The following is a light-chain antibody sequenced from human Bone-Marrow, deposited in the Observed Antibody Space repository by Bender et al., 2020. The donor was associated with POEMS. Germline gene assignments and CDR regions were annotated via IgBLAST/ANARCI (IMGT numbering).Light chain of an antibody. J-gene: IGLJ3*02. Sequence: SNEPTQPPSVSVSPGQTARVTCSGDTLPTQYTYWYQQKPGQAPVLVIYKNSERPSGIPERFSGSRSGTTATLSISGVQAEDEADYYCQSADSSGTSWVFGGGTKLTVL. CDR3: QSADSSGTSWV. CDR2: KNS. V-gene: IGLV3-25*03. CDR1: TLPTQY.